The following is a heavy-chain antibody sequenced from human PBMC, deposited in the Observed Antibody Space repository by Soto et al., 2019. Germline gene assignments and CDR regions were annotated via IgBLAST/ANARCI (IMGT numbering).Heavy chain of an antibody. CDR2: IFSGDNT. CDR3: ATGLTLPVRPSFDT. Sequence: VQLVESGGGLIQPGGSLTLSCAASGFIVSGNYITWVRQPPGKGLEWVSVIFSGDNTYYSDSVKGRFTISRDNSKNTVYLQMNRLRGDDTAVYFCATGLTLPVRPSFDTWGQGTLLTVSS. D-gene: IGHD2-21*02. V-gene: IGHV3-53*01. CDR1: GFIVSGNY. J-gene: IGHJ5*02.